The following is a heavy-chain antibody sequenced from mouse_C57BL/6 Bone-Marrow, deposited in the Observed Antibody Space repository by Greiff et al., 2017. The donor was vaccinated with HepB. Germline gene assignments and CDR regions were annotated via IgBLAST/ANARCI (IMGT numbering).Heavy chain of an antibody. CDR2: ISYDGSN. CDR3: ASDYYGSSYTWFAY. D-gene: IGHD1-1*01. V-gene: IGHV3-6*01. Sequence: EVKLEESGPGLVKPSQSLSLTCSVTGYSITSGYYWNWLRQFPGNKLEWMGYISYDGSNNYNPSLKNRISITRDTSKNQFFLKFNSVTTKDTATYYCASDYYGSSYTWFAYWGQGTLVTVSA. J-gene: IGHJ3*01. CDR1: GYSITSGYY.